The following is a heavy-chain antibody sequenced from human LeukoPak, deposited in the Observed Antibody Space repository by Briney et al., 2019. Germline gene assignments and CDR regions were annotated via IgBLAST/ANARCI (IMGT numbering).Heavy chain of an antibody. CDR3: ARGAYYYDSSGYFWFDP. CDR2: IYYSGST. V-gene: IGHV4-31*03. J-gene: IGHJ5*02. Sequence: PSQTLSLTCTVSGGSISSGGYYWSWIRQHPGKGLEWIGYIYYSGSTYYNPSLKSRVTISVDTSKNQFSLKLSSVTAADTAVYYCARGAYYYDSSGYFWFDPWGQGTLVTVSS. D-gene: IGHD3-22*01. CDR1: GGSISSGGYY.